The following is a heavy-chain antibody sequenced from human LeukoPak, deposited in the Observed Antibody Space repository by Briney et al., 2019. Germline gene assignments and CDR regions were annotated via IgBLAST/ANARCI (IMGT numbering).Heavy chain of an antibody. CDR2: IYFSGST. J-gene: IGHJ2*01. V-gene: IGHV4-39*01. Sequence: SQTLSLTCTVSGGSISSNSSYWGWIRQPPGMGLEWIGTIYFSGSTYYNPSLKSRVTVSVDTSKNQCSLKVTSVAAADTAVYYCARYESSAYGIDVWGRGTLVTVSS. CDR3: ARYESSAYGIDV. CDR1: GGSISSNSSY. D-gene: IGHD3-22*01.